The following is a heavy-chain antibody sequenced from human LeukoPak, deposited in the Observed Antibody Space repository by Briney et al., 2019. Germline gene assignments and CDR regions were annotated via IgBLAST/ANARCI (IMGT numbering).Heavy chain of an antibody. J-gene: IGHJ4*02. CDR3: AKDRIWFGESPISSNFDF. CDR1: GFNFSNYG. Sequence: PGGSLRPSCAASGFNFSNYGMHWVRQAPGTGLGWVAVVSHDGSNRYYAESVKGRFTISRDNSKNTLYLQMNSLRLEDTAVYYCAKDRIWFGESPISSNFDFWGQGTLVTVSS. CDR2: VSHDGSNR. V-gene: IGHV3-30*18. D-gene: IGHD3-10*01.